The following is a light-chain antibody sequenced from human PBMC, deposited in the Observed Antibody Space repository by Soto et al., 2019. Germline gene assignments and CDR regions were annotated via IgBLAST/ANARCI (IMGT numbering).Light chain of an antibody. CDR1: HTINRW. J-gene: IGKJ1*01. CDR3: QQYNSYPWT. V-gene: IGKV1-5*03. CDR2: EAS. Sequence: PMPLWSSFLSALVGDGVTRXCRASHTINRWLDWHQQKPANAPKLMTFEASSLEGGVPPRFGGSGSATAFTLIISSLQPDDFATYYGQQYNSYPWTFGQGTKVDI.